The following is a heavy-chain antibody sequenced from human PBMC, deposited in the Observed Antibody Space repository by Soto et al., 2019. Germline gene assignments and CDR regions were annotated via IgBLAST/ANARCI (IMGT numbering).Heavy chain of an antibody. CDR3: AAGRSKRVRGASVQGFPLEF. J-gene: IGHJ4*02. Sequence: ELQLVESGGGLIQPGGSLRLSCAASGLTVTRNYMTWVRLAPGKGLECVSTIHTGGKTFYTDSVKGRFTVSRDASKNTVDLQMTTLSAEDTPLYYCAAGRSKRVRGASVQGFPLEFWGRGTVVTVSS. D-gene: IGHD3-10*01. CDR1: GLTVTRNY. CDR2: IHTGGKT. V-gene: IGHV3-53*02.